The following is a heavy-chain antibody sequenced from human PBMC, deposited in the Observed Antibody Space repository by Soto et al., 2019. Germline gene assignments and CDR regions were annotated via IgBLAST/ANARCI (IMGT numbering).Heavy chain of an antibody. J-gene: IGHJ5*02. CDR1: GFTFSSYA. CDR2: ISYDGRNK. D-gene: IGHD1-26*01. CDR3: ARVGSGSDSLFVWFDP. V-gene: IGHV3-30*04. Sequence: QVQLVESGGGVVQPGRSLRLSCAASGFTFSSYAMHWVRQAPGKGLEWVAVISYDGRNKYYADSVKGRFTISRDNSKNTLYLQMNSRRAEDTAVYYCARVGSGSDSLFVWFDPWGQGTLVTVSS.